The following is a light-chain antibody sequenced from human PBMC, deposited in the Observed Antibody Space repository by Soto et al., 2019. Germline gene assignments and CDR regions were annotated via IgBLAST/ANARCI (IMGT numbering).Light chain of an antibody. Sequence: AIQMTQSPSSLSASVGDRVTITCRASQGIRNDLGWFQQKPGKAPKLLIYAAYSLQSGVPSRFSGSGSGTDFTLTISSLQPEDFATYYCIQDYNYPLTFGGGTKVDIK. V-gene: IGKV1-6*01. CDR3: IQDYNYPLT. CDR1: QGIRND. CDR2: AAY. J-gene: IGKJ4*01.